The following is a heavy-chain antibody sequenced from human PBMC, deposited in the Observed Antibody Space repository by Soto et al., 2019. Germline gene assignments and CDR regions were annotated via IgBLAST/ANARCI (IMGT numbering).Heavy chain of an antibody. CDR3: AGPGYSSQDY. CDR2: ISGSGGDT. J-gene: IGHJ4*02. CDR1: GFTFSTFA. Sequence: EVQLLESGGGLVQPGGSLRLSCVASGFTFSTFALSWVRQSPGKGLEWVSAISGSGGDTDYADSVKGRFTISRDNSKSTLYLQLNSPRVEDTAVYYCAGPGYSSQDYWGQGTLVTVSS. D-gene: IGHD5-18*01. V-gene: IGHV3-23*01.